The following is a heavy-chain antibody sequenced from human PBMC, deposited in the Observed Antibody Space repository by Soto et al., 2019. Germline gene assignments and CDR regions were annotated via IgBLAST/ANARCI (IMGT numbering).Heavy chain of an antibody. CDR2: INPNSGGT. V-gene: IGHV1-2*04. Sequence: QVHLVQSGAEVKKPVASVKVSCKASGYTFTGYYMHWVRQAPGQGLEWMGWINPNSGGTNYAQKFQGWVTMTRDTSISTAYMELSRLRSDDTAVYYGARDTAAAGNWFDYWGQGTLVTVSS. J-gene: IGHJ4*02. CDR3: ARDTAAAGNWFDY. D-gene: IGHD6-13*01. CDR1: GYTFTGYY.